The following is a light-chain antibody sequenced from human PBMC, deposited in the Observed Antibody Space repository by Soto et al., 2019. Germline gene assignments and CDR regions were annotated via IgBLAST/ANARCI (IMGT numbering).Light chain of an antibody. CDR1: DIGSYS. J-gene: IGLJ2*01. CDR3: QVRHRSSDHVV. V-gene: IGLV3-21*02. Sequence: SSELTQPPSVSVAPGQTASITCGGNDIGSYSVHWYQQKPGQAPVLVVYNDDDRPSGIPERFSGSNSGNTATLTISRVEAGDEADYYCQVRHRSSDHVVFGGGTKLTVL. CDR2: NDD.